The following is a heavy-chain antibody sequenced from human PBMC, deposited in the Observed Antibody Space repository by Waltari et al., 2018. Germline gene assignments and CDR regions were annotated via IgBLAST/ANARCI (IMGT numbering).Heavy chain of an antibody. CDR2: IYSGGRT. Sequence: EVELVESGGGLIQPGGSLRLSCAASGIIVSGNYMSWVRQAPGKGLEWVSIIYSGGRTEYAPSVEGRFIISRDNSKNTLYLQMNSLRPNDTAVYYCTRDDRRGQGHDAFDIWGQGTMVTVSS. V-gene: IGHV3-53*01. CDR3: TRDDRRGQGHDAFDI. CDR1: GIIVSGNY. J-gene: IGHJ3*02.